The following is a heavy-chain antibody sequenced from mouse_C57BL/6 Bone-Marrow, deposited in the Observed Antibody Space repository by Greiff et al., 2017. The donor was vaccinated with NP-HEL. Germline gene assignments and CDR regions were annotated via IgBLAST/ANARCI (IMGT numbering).Heavy chain of an antibody. Sequence: EVKLVESGGGLVKHGGSLKLSCAASGFTFSDYGMHWVRQAPEKGLEWVAYISSGSSTIYYADTVKGRFTISRDNAKNTLFLQMTSLRSEDTAMYYCARGSSYAWFAYWGQGTLVTVSA. CDR2: ISSGSSTI. V-gene: IGHV5-17*01. CDR1: GFTFSDYG. D-gene: IGHD1-1*01. CDR3: ARGSSYAWFAY. J-gene: IGHJ3*01.